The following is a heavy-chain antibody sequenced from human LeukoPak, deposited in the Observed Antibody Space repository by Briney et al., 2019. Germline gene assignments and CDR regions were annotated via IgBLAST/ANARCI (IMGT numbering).Heavy chain of an antibody. D-gene: IGHD2/OR15-2a*01. CDR1: GFTFSSYE. CDR3: ARVFYSYMDV. Sequence: GGSLRLSCAASGFTFSSYEMNWVRQAPGKGLEWVSYISSSGSTIYYADSVKGRFTISRDNAKNSLYLQMNSLRAEDTAVYYCARVFYSYMDVWGKGTTVTISS. CDR2: ISSSGSTI. J-gene: IGHJ6*03. V-gene: IGHV3-48*03.